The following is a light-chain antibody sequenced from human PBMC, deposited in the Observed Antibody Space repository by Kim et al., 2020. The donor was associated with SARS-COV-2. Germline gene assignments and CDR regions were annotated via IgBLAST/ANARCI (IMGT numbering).Light chain of an antibody. V-gene: IGKV1-17*03. CDR3: LQHNTYPIT. J-gene: IGKJ5*01. CDR2: ASS. Sequence: DIQMTQSPSAMSASVGDRVTITCRAGQDISNYLAWVQQKPGKAPKRLIYASSTLQSRVPSRFSGSGSGTEFTLTISSLQPEDFATYYCLQHNTYPITFGQGTRLEIK. CDR1: QDISNY.